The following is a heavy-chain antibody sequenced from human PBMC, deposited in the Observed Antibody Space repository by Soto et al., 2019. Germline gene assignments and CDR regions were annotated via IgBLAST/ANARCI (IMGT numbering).Heavy chain of an antibody. CDR2: ISGAGSTI. CDR1: GFSFSDYY. J-gene: IGHJ6*02. V-gene: IGHV3-11*01. D-gene: IGHD2-2*02. Sequence: QVQLLESGGGLVKPGGSLRLSCEVSGFSFSDYYVSWIRQAPGKGLEWISYISGAGSTIYYADSVKGRFTIARDNAKNSVHLQMNSLRADDTAVYYCARNGYCDATSCYSYYSYGMDVWGQGTTVTVSS. CDR3: ARNGYCDATSCYSYYSYGMDV.